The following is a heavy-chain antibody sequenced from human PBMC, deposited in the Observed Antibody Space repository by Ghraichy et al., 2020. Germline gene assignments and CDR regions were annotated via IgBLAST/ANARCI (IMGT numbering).Heavy chain of an antibody. CDR2: IYYSGST. Sequence: TCTVSGVCISSSSYYWGWIRQPPGEGLEWIGTIYYSGSTYFNPSLKSRVTISVDTSKNQFSLKLNSVTAADTAVYYCARKGAPVFTFDYWGQGILVTVSS. CDR1: GVCISSSSYY. J-gene: IGHJ4*02. CDR3: ARKGAPVFTFDY. V-gene: IGHV4-39*07. D-gene: IGHD1-14*01.